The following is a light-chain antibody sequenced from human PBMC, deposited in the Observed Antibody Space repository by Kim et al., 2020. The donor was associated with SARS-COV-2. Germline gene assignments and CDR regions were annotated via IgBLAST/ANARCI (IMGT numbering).Light chain of an antibody. CDR2: DAS. CDR1: QSISSW. Sequence: DIQMTQSPSTLSASVGDRVTITCRASQSISSWLAWYQQKPGKAPKLLIYDASSLESGVPSRFSGSGSGTEFTLTISSLQPDDFATYYSQQYNSYSLYTFGQGTKLEI. J-gene: IGKJ2*01. CDR3: QQYNSYSLYT. V-gene: IGKV1-5*01.